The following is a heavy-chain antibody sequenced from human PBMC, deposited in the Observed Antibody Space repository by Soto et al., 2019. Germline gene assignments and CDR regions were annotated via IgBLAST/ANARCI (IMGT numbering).Heavy chain of an antibody. CDR1: RGSASHYY. D-gene: IGHD2-15*01. V-gene: IGHV4-4*07. J-gene: IGHJ4*02. CDR3: ARASVGPPGGGSWTMPFDS. CDR2: IYTGGST. Sequence: SEALSLTCKVSRGSASHYYWCWIRQPAGKGLEWIGRIYTGGSTNYNPSLTSRVTMSVDTSKNQFSLRLTSVTAADTAVYYCARASVGPPGGGSWTMPFDSWGRGTLVTVSS.